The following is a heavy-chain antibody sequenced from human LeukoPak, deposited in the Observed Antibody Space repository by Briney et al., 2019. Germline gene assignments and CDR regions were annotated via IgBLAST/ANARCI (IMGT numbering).Heavy chain of an antibody. V-gene: IGHV4-34*01. J-gene: IGHJ4*02. CDR2: INHSGST. CDR3: ARGPYCSGGSCYSRFDY. CDR1: GGSFSGYY. Sequence: PSETLSLTCAVYGGSFSGYYWSWIRQPPGKGLEWIGEINHSGSTNYNPSLKSRVTISVGTSKNQFSLKLSSVTAADTAVYYCARGPYCSGGSCYSRFDYWGQGTLVTVSS. D-gene: IGHD2-15*01.